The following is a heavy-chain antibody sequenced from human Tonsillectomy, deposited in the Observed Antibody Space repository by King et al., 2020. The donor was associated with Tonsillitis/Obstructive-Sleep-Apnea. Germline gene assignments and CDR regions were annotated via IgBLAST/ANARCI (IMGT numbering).Heavy chain of an antibody. CDR3: ASGCSSTSCYIWGNWFDP. CDR1: GGTFSSYA. J-gene: IGHJ5*02. V-gene: IGHV1-69*01. Sequence: QLVQSGAEVKKPGSSVKVSCKASGGTFSSYAISWVRQAPGQGLEWMGGIIPIFGTANYAQKFQGRVTITAAESTSTAYMELSSLRSEDTAVYYCASGCSSTSCYIWGNWFDPWGQGTLVTVSS. D-gene: IGHD2-2*01. CDR2: IIPIFGTA.